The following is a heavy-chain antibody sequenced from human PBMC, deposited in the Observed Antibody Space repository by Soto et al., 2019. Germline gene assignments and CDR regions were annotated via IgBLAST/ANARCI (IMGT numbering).Heavy chain of an antibody. CDR1: GFTFSSYA. CDR2: ISYDGSNK. CDR3: ARARGRDGPRSFDY. D-gene: IGHD3-16*01. Sequence: GGSLRLSCAASGFTFSSYAMHWVRQAPGKGLEWVAVISYDGSNKYYADSVKGRFTISRDNSKNTLYLQMNSLRAEDTAVYYCARARGRDGPRSFDYWGQGTLVTVSS. J-gene: IGHJ4*02. V-gene: IGHV3-30-3*01.